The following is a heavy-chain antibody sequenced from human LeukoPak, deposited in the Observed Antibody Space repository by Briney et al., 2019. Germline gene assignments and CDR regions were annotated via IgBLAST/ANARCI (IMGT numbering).Heavy chain of an antibody. J-gene: IGHJ4*02. CDR3: ARVASGTGYFDY. D-gene: IGHD1-1*01. Sequence: SETLSPTCTVSGGSISSSSYYWGWIRQPPGKGLEWIGSIYYSGSTYYNPSLKSRVTISVDTSKNQFSLKLSSVTAADTAVYYCARVASGTGYFDYWGQGTLVTVSS. CDR2: IYYSGST. CDR1: GGSISSSSYY. V-gene: IGHV4-39*07.